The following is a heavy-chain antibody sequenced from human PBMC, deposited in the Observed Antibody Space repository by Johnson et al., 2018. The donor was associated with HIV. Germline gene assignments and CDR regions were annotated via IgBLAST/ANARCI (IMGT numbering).Heavy chain of an antibody. J-gene: IGHJ3*02. CDR3: AREYYYESPEAFDI. D-gene: IGHD3-22*01. CDR2: ISYDGGDK. Sequence: VQLVESGGGVVQPGRSLRLSCAASGFTFSSYAMHWVRQAPGKGLEWVAVISYDGGDKDYADSVKGRFTISRDSSKNTLYLQMNSLRVEDTAVYYCAREYYYESPEAFDIWGQGTMVTVSS. CDR1: GFTFSSYA. V-gene: IGHV3-30*04.